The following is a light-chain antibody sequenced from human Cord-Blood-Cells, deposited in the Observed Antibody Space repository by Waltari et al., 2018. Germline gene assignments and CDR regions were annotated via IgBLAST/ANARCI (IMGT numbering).Light chain of an antibody. CDR1: QSVSSD. CDR2: DAS. J-gene: IGKJ4*01. V-gene: IGKV3-11*01. Sequence: EIVLTQSPATLSLSPGERATLSCRASQSVSSDLAWYQQQPGQAPRLLIYDASNRATGIPARFSGSGSWTDFTLTISSLEPEDFAVYYCQQRSNWPLTFGGGTKVEIK. CDR3: QQRSNWPLT.